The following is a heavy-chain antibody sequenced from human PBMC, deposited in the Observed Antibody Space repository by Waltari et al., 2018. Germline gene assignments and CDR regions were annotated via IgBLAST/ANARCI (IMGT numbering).Heavy chain of an antibody. D-gene: IGHD6-19*01. CDR2: MTGSGSTV. CDR1: GFTVDTHA. J-gene: IGHJ4*02. V-gene: IGHV3-23*01. Sequence: EVQLLESGGVLVHPGGSLSLSWAASGFTVDTHALTWVRQAPGKGLEWVAYMTGSGSTVHYADSVKGRFIISRDNSNKTLYLQINSLRAEDTALYYCARSGNSAWYFGVFLDYWGQGSRVTVSS. CDR3: ARSGNSAWYFGVFLDY.